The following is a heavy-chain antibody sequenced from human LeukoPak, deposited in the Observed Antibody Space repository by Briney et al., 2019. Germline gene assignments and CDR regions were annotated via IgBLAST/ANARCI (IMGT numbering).Heavy chain of an antibody. Sequence: PSETLSLTCTVSGGSISSSSYYWGWIRQPPGKGLEWIGNIYYSGSTYYNPSLKSRVTISVDTSKNQFSLKLSSVTAADTAVYYCARARRYFDAVDPWGQGTLVTVSS. CDR1: GGSISSSSYY. V-gene: IGHV4-39*07. CDR3: ARARRYFDAVDP. D-gene: IGHD3-9*01. J-gene: IGHJ5*02. CDR2: IYYSGST.